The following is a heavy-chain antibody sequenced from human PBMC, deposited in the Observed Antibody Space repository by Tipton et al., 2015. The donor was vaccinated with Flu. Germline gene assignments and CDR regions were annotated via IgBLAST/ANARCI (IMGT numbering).Heavy chain of an antibody. V-gene: IGHV4-4*07. D-gene: IGHD2-8*01. CDR1: GGSMSSFY. CDR3: ARCTSVHYYGMDV. J-gene: IGHJ6*02. CDR2: IYPSGNT. Sequence: TLSLTCTVSGGSMSSFYWSWIRQPAGKGLEWMGRIYPSGNTMHNPSLKSRVTISVDRSKNHYSLNLTSVTAADTAVYYCARCTSVHYYGMDVWGQGTTVTVSS.